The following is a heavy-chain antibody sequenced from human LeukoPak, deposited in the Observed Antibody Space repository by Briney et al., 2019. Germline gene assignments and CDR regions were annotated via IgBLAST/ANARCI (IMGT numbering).Heavy chain of an antibody. CDR3: AKGVNVGGTRLVDY. CDR1: GFTFSTYG. J-gene: IGHJ4*02. CDR2: IRYDGSNK. Sequence: GGSLRLSCAASGFTFSTYGMHWVRQAPGKGLEWVAFIRYDGSNKYYADSVKGRFTISRDNSENTLYLQMNSLRAEDTAVHYCAKGVNVGGTRLVDYWGQGTLVTVSS. V-gene: IGHV3-30*02. D-gene: IGHD1-26*01.